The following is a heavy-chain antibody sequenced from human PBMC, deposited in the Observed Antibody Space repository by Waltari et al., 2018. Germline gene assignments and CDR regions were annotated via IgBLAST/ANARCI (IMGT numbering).Heavy chain of an antibody. V-gene: IGHV4-59*01. CDR1: GGSISSYY. CDR3: AREATVVTHDAFDI. J-gene: IGHJ3*02. CDR2: IYYSGST. Sequence: QVQLQESGPGLVKPSETLSLTCTVSGGSISSYYWSWIRQPPGKGLEWIGYIYYSGSTNYNPSLKSRVTRSVDTSKNQFSLKLSSVTAADTAVYYCAREATVVTHDAFDIWGQGTMVTVSS. D-gene: IGHD4-17*01.